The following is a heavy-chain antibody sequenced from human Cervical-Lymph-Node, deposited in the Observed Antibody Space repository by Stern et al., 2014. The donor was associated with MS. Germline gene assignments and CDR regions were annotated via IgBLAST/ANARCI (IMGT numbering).Heavy chain of an antibody. CDR2: IYYRGST. V-gene: IGHV4-30-4*01. J-gene: IGHJ5*02. D-gene: IGHD2-2*01. Sequence: QLQLQESGPGLVKPSQTLSLTCTVSGGSISSGDYYWGWIRQPPGKGLEWVGYIYYRGSTYYNPSLTSRVTISVDTSKNQFSLKLSSVTATDTAVYYCASANCSSTSCPNWFDPWGQGTLVTVSS. CDR1: GGSISSGDYY. CDR3: ASANCSSTSCPNWFDP.